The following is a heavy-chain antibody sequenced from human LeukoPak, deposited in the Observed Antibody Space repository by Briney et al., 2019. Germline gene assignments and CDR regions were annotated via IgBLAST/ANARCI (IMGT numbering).Heavy chain of an antibody. J-gene: IGHJ3*02. Sequence: SETLSLTCTVYAYSTSYSTYYWHWIRQAPGKGLEWIGNIYDSGTTHYNPSLKSRVTISGDTSKNQFSLKLNSVTAANTAIYYCETQRRSGSGGAENVVEIWGQGTMVTVSS. CDR3: ETQRRSGSGGAENVVEI. CDR2: IYDSGTT. CDR1: AYSTSYSTYY. D-gene: IGHD2-15*01. V-gene: IGHV4-39*01.